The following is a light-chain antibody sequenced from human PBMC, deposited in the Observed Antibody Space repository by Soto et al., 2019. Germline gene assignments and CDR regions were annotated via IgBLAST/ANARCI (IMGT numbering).Light chain of an antibody. CDR2: KAS. J-gene: IGKJ1*01. CDR3: QQYNSYWT. Sequence: DIQMTQSPSTLSGSVGDRVTITCRASQSISSWLAWYQQRPGKAPKLLIYKASSLESGVPSRLSGSGSGTEFTLTISSMQPDDSATYYCQQYNSYWTFGQGTKVDI. V-gene: IGKV1-5*03. CDR1: QSISSW.